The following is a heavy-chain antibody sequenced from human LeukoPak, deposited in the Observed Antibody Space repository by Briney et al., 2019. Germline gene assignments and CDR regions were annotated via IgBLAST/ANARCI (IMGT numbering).Heavy chain of an antibody. CDR3: ARDLTGDADAFDI. Sequence: PSETLSLTCTVFGGSISSYYWSWIRQPPGKGLEWIGYIYYSGSTNYNPSLKSRVTISVDTSKNQFSLKLSSVTAADTAVYYCARDLTGDADAFDIWGQGTMVTVSS. D-gene: IGHD7-27*01. J-gene: IGHJ3*02. CDR1: GGSISSYY. CDR2: IYYSGST. V-gene: IGHV4-59*08.